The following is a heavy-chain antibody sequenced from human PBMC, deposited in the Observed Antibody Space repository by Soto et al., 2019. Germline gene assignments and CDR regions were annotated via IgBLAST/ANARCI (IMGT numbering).Heavy chain of an antibody. J-gene: IGHJ6*02. CDR3: ARDRELELRSGMDF. V-gene: IGHV3-30-3*01. CDR1: GFTFSSYA. Sequence: PGGSLRLSCAASGFTFSSYAMHWVRQAPGKGLEWVAVISYDGSNKYYADSVKGRFTISRDNSKNTLYLQMNSLRAEDTAVYYCARDRELELRSGMDFWGQGTTVIV. CDR2: ISYDGSNK. D-gene: IGHD1-7*01.